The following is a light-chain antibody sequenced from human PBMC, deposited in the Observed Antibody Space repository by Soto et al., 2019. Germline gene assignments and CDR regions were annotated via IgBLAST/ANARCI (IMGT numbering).Light chain of an antibody. CDR2: DAS. CDR3: QLYGASPKT. CDR1: QTVSTNY. Sequence: EIVLTQFPGTLSLSPGERATLSCRASQTVSTNYLAWYQQKPGQAPRLLIFDASTRATGIPDRFTGSGSGTDFTLTISRLEPEDFAVYYCQLYGASPKTFGQGTKVDIK. V-gene: IGKV3-20*01. J-gene: IGKJ1*01.